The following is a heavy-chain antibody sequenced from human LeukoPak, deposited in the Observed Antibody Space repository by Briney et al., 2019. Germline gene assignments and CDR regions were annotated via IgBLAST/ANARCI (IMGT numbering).Heavy chain of an antibody. V-gene: IGHV1-24*01. Sequence: ASVKVSCKVSGYTLTELSMHWVRQAPRKGLEWMGGFDPEDGETIYAQKFQGRVTMTEDTSTDTAYMELSSLRSEDTAVYYCATDSRFGELFFDYWGQGTLVTVSS. CDR3: ATDSRFGELFFDY. CDR2: FDPEDGET. CDR1: GYTLTELS. J-gene: IGHJ4*02. D-gene: IGHD3-10*01.